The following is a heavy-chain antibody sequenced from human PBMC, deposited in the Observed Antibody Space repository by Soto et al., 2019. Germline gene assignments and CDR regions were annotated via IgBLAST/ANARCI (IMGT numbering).Heavy chain of an antibody. Sequence: PSETLSLTCTVSGGSISSSSYYWGWIRQPPGKGLEWIGSIYYSGSFNYNPSLTSRVTISVDTSKNQFSLKLSSVTAADTAVYYCARAYRDYYDSSGFDYWGQGTLVTVSS. CDR2: IYYSGSF. J-gene: IGHJ4*02. CDR3: ARAYRDYYDSSGFDY. CDR1: GGSISSSSYY. V-gene: IGHV4-39*07. D-gene: IGHD3-22*01.